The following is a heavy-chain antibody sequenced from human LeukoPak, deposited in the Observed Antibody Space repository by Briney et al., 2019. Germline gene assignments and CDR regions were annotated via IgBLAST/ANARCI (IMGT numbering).Heavy chain of an antibody. Sequence: PGGSLRLSCAASGFTFSDYYMSWIRQAPGKGLEWVSYISSSGSTIYYADSVKGRFTISRDNSKNTLYLQMNSLRAGDTAVYYCARGVGYGSGNNWFDPWGQGTLVTVSS. CDR3: ARGVGYGSGNNWFDP. J-gene: IGHJ5*02. CDR1: GFTFSDYY. CDR2: ISSSGSTI. V-gene: IGHV3-11*04. D-gene: IGHD3-10*01.